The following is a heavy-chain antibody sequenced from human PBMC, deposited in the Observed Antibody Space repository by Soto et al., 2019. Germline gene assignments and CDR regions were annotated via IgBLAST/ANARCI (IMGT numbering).Heavy chain of an antibody. V-gene: IGHV2-5*02. D-gene: IGHD2-2*01. CDR1: GFSLSTSGVG. Sequence: QITLKESGPTLVKPTQTLTLTCTFSGFSLSTSGVGVGWIRQPPGEALEWLALIYWDDDKRYSPSLRSRLTITTDTSKNQVVLTMTNMDPVDTGTYYCAHRYCSSTSCHPYYYYDMDVWGQGTTVTVSS. CDR3: AHRYCSSTSCHPYYYYDMDV. J-gene: IGHJ6*02. CDR2: IYWDDDK.